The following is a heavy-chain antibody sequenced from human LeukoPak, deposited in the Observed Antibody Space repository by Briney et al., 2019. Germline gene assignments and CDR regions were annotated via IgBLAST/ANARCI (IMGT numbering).Heavy chain of an antibody. V-gene: IGHV3-74*01. J-gene: IGHJ3*02. CDR3: TRGDSQVVHSSSYCRDASDI. D-gene: IGHD3-22*01. Sequence: GGSLRLSCAASGFTFSSYWMHWVRQAPGKGLVWVSRINTDGSRTDYADSVKGRFTISRDNAKNTLYLQMNSLRAEDTAVYFCTRGDSQVVHSSSYCRDASDIWGQGTMVTVSS. CDR2: INTDGSRT. CDR1: GFTFSSYW.